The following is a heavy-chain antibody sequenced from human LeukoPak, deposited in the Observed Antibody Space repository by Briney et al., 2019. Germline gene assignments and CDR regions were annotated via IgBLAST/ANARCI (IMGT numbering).Heavy chain of an antibody. V-gene: IGHV4-4*07. CDR2: IYTSGST. CDR3: ARERSDGYNFDS. J-gene: IGHJ4*02. CDR1: GGSISSYC. Sequence: PSETLSLTCTVSGGSISSYCWSWLRQPAGKGLEWIGRIYTSGSTNYNPSLKSRVTMSVDTSKNQFSLKLTSVTAADTAVYYCARERSDGYNFDSWGQGTLVTVSS. D-gene: IGHD5-24*01.